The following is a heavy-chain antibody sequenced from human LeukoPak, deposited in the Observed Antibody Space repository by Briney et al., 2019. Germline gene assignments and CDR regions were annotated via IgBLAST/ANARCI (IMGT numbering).Heavy chain of an antibody. D-gene: IGHD3-22*01. CDR2: ISAYNGNT. J-gene: IGHJ4*02. CDR1: GGTFSSYA. V-gene: IGHV1-18*01. Sequence: ASVKVSCKASGGTFSSYAISWVRQAPGQGLEWMGWISAYNGNTNYAQKLQGRVTMTTDTSTSTAYMELRSLRSDDTAVYYCARDYAEYTYYYDSSGQGFDYWGQGTLVTVSS. CDR3: ARDYAEYTYYYDSSGQGFDY.